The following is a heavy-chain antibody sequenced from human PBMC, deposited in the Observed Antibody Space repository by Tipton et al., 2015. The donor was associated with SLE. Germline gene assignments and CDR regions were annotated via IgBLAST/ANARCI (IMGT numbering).Heavy chain of an antibody. Sequence: QLVQSGAEVKKPGASVKVSCKASGYTFTSYDINWVRQATGQGLEWMGWINAGNGNTKYSQKFQGRVTITRDTSASTAYMELSSLRSEDTAVYYCARVTGGFGGNFDYWGQGTLVTVSS. D-gene: IGHD3-10*01. V-gene: IGHV1-3*01. J-gene: IGHJ4*02. CDR1: GYTFTSYD. CDR3: ARVTGGFGGNFDY. CDR2: INAGNGNT.